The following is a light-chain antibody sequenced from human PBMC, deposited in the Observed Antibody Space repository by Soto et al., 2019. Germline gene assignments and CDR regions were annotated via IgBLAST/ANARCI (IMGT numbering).Light chain of an antibody. CDR3: QQYSKSPRT. J-gene: IGKJ1*01. CDR1: QSVSSD. CDR2: GAS. V-gene: IGKV3-20*01. Sequence: EIVLTQSPGTLSLSPGERATLSCRASQSVSSDLAWYQQKPGQAPRLLIYGASSRATGIPDRFSGSGSGTDFTLTISRLEPEDFAVYYCQQYSKSPRTFGQGTKVDIK.